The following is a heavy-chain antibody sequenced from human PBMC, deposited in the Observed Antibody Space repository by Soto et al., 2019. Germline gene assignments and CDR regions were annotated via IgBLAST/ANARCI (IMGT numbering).Heavy chain of an antibody. D-gene: IGHD2-2*01. CDR3: ARAHVTSWSTSDY. CDR1: GFTFTSYW. J-gene: IGHJ4*02. V-gene: IGHV3-7*01. Sequence: EVQLVESGGGLVQPGGSLRLSCAASGFTFTSYWMTWVRQAPGKGLEWVANIKPDGSDKYYVDSVMGRFTISRDNAKNAGLLQRDSLRAEDTAVYYCARAHVTSWSTSDYWGQGTPVTVSS. CDR2: IKPDGSDK.